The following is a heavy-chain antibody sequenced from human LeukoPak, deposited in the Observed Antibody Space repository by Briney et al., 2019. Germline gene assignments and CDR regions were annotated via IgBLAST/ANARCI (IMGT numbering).Heavy chain of an antibody. CDR3: ARNELYGSGWYLSLYPLYYFDY. J-gene: IGHJ4*02. V-gene: IGHV3-30*03. D-gene: IGHD6-19*01. Sequence: GALRLSCAASGFTFSSYVMHWGRQAPGKGLEWGAVISFDEIKYYADCVKGRFTISRDNAKNSLYLQMNSLRAEDTAVYYCARNELYGSGWYLSLYPLYYFDYWGQGTLVTVSS. CDR2: ISFDEIK. CDR1: GFTFSSYV.